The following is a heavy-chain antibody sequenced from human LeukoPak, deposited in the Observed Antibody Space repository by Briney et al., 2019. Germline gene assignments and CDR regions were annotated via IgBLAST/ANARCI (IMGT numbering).Heavy chain of an antibody. D-gene: IGHD3-22*01. CDR3: ARDDRSNYYDRSDY. J-gene: IGHJ4*02. CDR2: ISSSGSTT. Sequence: GGSLRLSCAASGFSFSSYEMNWVRQAPGKGLEWVSYISSSGSTTYYADSVKGRFTISRDNAENSLYLQMNSLRAEDTAVYYCARDDRSNYYDRSDYWGQGTLVTVSS. CDR1: GFSFSSYE. V-gene: IGHV3-48*03.